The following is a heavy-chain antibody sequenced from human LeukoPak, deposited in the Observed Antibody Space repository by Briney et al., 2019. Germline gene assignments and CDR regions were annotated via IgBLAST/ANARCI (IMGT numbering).Heavy chain of an antibody. CDR3: ARGPGDYGLDY. J-gene: IGHJ4*02. CDR1: GGSFSGYY. D-gene: IGHD4-17*01. V-gene: IGHV4-34*01. CDR2: INHSGST. Sequence: PSETLSLTCADYGGSFSGYYWSWIRQPPGKGLEWIGEINHSGSTNYNPSLKSRVTISVDTSKNQFSLKLSSVTAADTAVYYCARGPGDYGLDYWGQGTLVTVSS.